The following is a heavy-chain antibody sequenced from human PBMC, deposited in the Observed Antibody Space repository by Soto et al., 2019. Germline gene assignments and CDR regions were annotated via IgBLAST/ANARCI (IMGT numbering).Heavy chain of an antibody. CDR1: GGSISSGGYY. J-gene: IGHJ6*03. Sequence: SETLCLTCTVAGGSISSGGYYWSWIRQHPGKGLEWIGYIYYSGSTYYNPSLKSRVTISVDTSKNQFSLKLSSVTAADTAVYYCARDSLNYYYMDVWGKGTTVTVSS. CDR3: ARDSLNYYYMDV. V-gene: IGHV4-31*03. D-gene: IGHD3-16*01. CDR2: IYYSGST.